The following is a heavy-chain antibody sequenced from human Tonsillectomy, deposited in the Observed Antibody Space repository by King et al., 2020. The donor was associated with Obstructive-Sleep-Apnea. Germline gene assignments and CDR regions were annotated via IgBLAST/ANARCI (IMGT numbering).Heavy chain of an antibody. CDR3: AREGYDSSGLILDY. Sequence: VQLVESGRGLVKPGGSLRLSCAASGFTFSAYYMSWIRQAPGKGLEWVSYISSNGSTLYYADSVKGRFTISRDNAKNSLYLQMNSLRAEDTAVYYCAREGYDSSGLILDYWGQGTLVTVSS. CDR2: ISSNGSTL. CDR1: GFTFSAYY. V-gene: IGHV3-11*01. D-gene: IGHD3-22*01. J-gene: IGHJ4*02.